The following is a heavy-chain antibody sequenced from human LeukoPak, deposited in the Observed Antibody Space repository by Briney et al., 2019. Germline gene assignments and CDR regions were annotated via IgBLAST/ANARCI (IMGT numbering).Heavy chain of an antibody. V-gene: IGHV4-38-2*02. CDR1: GYSISSGYY. CDR3: ARVVSGIAAAGTCWFDP. CDR2: IYHSGST. J-gene: IGHJ5*02. Sequence: PSETLSLTCTVSGYSISSGYYWGWIRQPPGKGLEWIGSIYHSGSTYYNPSLKSRVTISVDTSKNQFSLKLSSVTAADTAVYYCARVVSGIAAAGTCWFDPWGQGTLVTVSS. D-gene: IGHD6-13*01.